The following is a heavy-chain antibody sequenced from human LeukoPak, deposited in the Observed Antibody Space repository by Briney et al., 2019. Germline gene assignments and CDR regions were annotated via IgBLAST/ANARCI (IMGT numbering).Heavy chain of an antibody. CDR1: GFTFSNAW. V-gene: IGHV3-15*01. D-gene: IGHD2-21*02. Sequence: RTGGSLRLSCAASGFTFSNAWMSWVRQAPGKGLECVGRIKSKTDGGTTDYAAPVKRRFTISRDDSKNTLYLQMNSVKTGDAAVYYCDTGPRCGGDCYSSDYWGQGSLGTVSS. CDR2: IKSKTDGGTT. J-gene: IGHJ4*02. CDR3: DTGPRCGGDCYSSDY.